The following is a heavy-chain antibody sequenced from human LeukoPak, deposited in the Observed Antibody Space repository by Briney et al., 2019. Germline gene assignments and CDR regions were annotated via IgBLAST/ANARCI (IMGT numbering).Heavy chain of an antibody. D-gene: IGHD6-6*01. J-gene: IGHJ6*03. V-gene: IGHV4-59*08. CDR3: ARWYSSSSYYYYYYMDV. CDR2: IYYSGST. CDR1: GGSISSYY. Sequence: SETLSLTCTVSGGSISSYYWSWIRQPPGKGLEWIGYIYYSGSTNYNPSLKRRVTISVDTSKNQFSLKLSSVTAADTAVYYCARWYSSSSYYYYYYMDVWGKGTTVTVSS.